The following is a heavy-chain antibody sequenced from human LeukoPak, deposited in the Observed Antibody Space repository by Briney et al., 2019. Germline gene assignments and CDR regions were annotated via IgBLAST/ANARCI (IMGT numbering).Heavy chain of an antibody. CDR3: ARVRYRSKHFQH. CDR1: GGSFSGYY. CDR2: INHSGST. Sequence: SETLSLTCAVSGGSFSGYYWSWIRQPPGKGLEWIGEINHSGSTNYNPSLKSRVTISVDTSKNQFSLKLSSVTAADTAVYYCARVRYRSKHFQHWGQGTLVTVSS. J-gene: IGHJ1*01. D-gene: IGHD1-14*01. V-gene: IGHV4-34*01.